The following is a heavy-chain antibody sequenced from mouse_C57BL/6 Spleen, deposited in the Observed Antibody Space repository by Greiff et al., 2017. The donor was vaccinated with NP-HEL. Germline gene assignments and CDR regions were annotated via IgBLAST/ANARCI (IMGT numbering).Heavy chain of an antibody. Sequence: VQLQQSGAELVKPGASVKISCKASGYAFSSYWMNWVKQRPGKGLEWIGQIYPGDGDTNYNGEYKGTGTLTTYQSSSTADMPRSSLTSDASAVDYCASSNYDYDEGFDFWGQGTTLTVSS. V-gene: IGHV1-80*01. D-gene: IGHD2-4*01. CDR3: ASSNYDYDEGFDF. CDR1: GYAFSSYW. CDR2: IYPGDGDT. J-gene: IGHJ2*01.